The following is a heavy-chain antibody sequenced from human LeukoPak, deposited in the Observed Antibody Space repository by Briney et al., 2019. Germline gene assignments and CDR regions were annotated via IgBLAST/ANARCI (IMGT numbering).Heavy chain of an antibody. V-gene: IGHV4-34*01. D-gene: IGHD2-2*01. CDR3: ARVSCSSTSCYRAFDY. CDR2: INHSGST. CDR1: GGSFSGCY. J-gene: IGHJ4*02. Sequence: SETLSLTCAVYGGSFSGCYWSWIRQPPGKGLEWIGEINHSGSTNYNPSLKSRVTISVDTSKNQFSLKLSSVTAADTAVYYCARVSCSSTSCYRAFDYWGQGTLVTVSS.